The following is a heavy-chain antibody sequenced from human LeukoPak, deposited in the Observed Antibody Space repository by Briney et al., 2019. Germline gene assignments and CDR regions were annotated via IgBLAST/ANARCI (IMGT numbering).Heavy chain of an antibody. CDR2: IGTAGDT. CDR3: ARGVSAYCGGDCYSDAFDI. CDR1: GFTFSSYD. D-gene: IGHD2-21*02. J-gene: IGHJ3*02. V-gene: IGHV3-13*01. Sequence: GGSLRLSCAASGFTFSSYDMHWVRQATGKGLEWVSAIGTAGDTYYPGSVKGRFTISRENAKNSLYLQMNSLRAGDTAVYYCARGVSAYCGGDCYSDAFDIWGQGTMVTVSS.